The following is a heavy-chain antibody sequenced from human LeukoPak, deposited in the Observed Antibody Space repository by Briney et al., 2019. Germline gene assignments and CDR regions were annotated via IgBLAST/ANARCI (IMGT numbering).Heavy chain of an antibody. V-gene: IGHV4-39*07. CDR3: ARGSSWYVGY. J-gene: IGHJ4*02. CDR1: GGSISSSSYY. D-gene: IGHD6-13*01. Sequence: SETLSLTCTVSGGSISSSSYYWGWIRQPPGKGLEWIGSIYYSGSTYYNPSLKSRVTISVDTSKNQFSLKLSSVTAADTAVYYCARGSSWYVGYWGQGTLVTVSS. CDR2: IYYSGST.